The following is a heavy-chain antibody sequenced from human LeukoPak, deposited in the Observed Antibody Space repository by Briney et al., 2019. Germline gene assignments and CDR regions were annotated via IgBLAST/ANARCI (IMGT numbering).Heavy chain of an antibody. CDR1: GMIFSKYW. V-gene: IGHV3-7*01. J-gene: IGHJ4*02. CDR3: ATSWDY. Sequence: GGSLRLSCEASGMIFSKYWMSWVRQAPGKGLEWVANIKQDGSEKYYLDSVKGRFTISRDNAKDSLYLHMNSLRAEDTAVYYCATSWDYWGQGTLVTVSS. CDR2: IKQDGSEK.